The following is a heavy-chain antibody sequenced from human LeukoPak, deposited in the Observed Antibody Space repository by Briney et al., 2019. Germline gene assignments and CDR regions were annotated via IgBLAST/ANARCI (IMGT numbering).Heavy chain of an antibody. Sequence: SETLSLTCTVSGGSIGSYYWSWIRQPPGKGLEWIGYIYYSGSTNYNPSLKSRVTISVDTSKNQFSLKLSSVTAADTAVYYCARMITMVRGAPGYFDLWGRGTLVTVSS. CDR2: IYYSGST. V-gene: IGHV4-59*08. CDR1: GGSIGSYY. J-gene: IGHJ2*01. CDR3: ARMITMVRGAPGYFDL. D-gene: IGHD3-10*01.